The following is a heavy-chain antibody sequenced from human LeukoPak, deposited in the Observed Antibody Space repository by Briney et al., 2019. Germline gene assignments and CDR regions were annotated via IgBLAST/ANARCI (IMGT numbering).Heavy chain of an antibody. CDR2: ISAYNGNT. Sequence: ASAKVSCKASGYTFTSYGISWVRQAPGQGLEWMGWISAYNGNTKYAQKLQGRVTMTTDTSTTTAYMELRSLRSDDTAVYYCARVEYSYGYGAFDIWGQGTMVTVSS. D-gene: IGHD5-18*01. V-gene: IGHV1-18*01. CDR1: GYTFTSYG. J-gene: IGHJ3*02. CDR3: ARVEYSYGYGAFDI.